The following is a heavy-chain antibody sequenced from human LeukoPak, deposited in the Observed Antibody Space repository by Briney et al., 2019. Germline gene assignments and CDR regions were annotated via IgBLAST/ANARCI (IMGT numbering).Heavy chain of an antibody. V-gene: IGHV4-34*01. CDR3: ARHPSLSYCSGGSCWFDP. D-gene: IGHD2-15*01. J-gene: IGHJ5*02. Sequence: SETLSLTCAVYGGSFSGYYWSWIRQPPGKGLEWIGSIYYSGSTYYNPSLKSRVTISVDTSKNQFSLKLSSVTAADTAVYYCARHPSLSYCSGGSCWFDPWGQGTLVTVSS. CDR2: IYYSGST. CDR1: GGSFSGYY.